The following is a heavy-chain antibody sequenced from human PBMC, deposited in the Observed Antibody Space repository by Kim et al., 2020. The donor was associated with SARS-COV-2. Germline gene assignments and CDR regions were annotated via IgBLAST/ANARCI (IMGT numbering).Heavy chain of an antibody. CDR2: IYYSGST. CDR1: GGSISSYY. D-gene: IGHD3-22*01. Sequence: SETLSLTCTVSGGSISSYYWSWIRQPPGKGLEWIGYIYYSGSTNYNPSLKSRVTISVDTSKNQFSLKLSSVTAADTAVYYGASQYYYDSSGYPEYFQHWGQGTLVSVPS. J-gene: IGHJ1*01. V-gene: IGHV4-59*13. CDR3: ASQYYYDSSGYPEYFQH.